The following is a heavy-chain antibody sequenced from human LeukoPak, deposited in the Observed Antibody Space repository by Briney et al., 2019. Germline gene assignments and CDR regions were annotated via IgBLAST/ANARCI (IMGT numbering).Heavy chain of an antibody. CDR2: ISTYNGDT. Sequence: ASVKVSCEASGYTFNTYGISWVRQAPGQGLEWMGWISTYNGDTSYVQNLQGRVTMTTDTSTSTAYMELMSLRSDDTAVYYCLRDAQRPRLTPDYWGQGTLVTVSS. CDR1: GYTFNTYG. D-gene: IGHD6-25*01. V-gene: IGHV1-18*01. CDR3: LRDAQRPRLTPDY. J-gene: IGHJ4*02.